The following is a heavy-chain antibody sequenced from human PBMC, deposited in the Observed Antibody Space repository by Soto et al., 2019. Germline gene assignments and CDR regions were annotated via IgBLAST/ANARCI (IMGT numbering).Heavy chain of an antibody. V-gene: IGHV3-33*01. CDR1: GFTFSSYG. J-gene: IGHJ6*02. Sequence: QVQLVESGGGVVQPGRSLRLSCAASGFTFSSYGMHWVRQAPGKGLEWVAVIWYDGSNKYYADSVKGRFTISRDNSKNTLYLQMNSLRAEDTAVYYCARGLGMVVPSYSPTGLDYYYYGMDVWGQGTTVTVSS. D-gene: IGHD1-1*01. CDR2: IWYDGSNK. CDR3: ARGLGMVVPSYSPTGLDYYYYGMDV.